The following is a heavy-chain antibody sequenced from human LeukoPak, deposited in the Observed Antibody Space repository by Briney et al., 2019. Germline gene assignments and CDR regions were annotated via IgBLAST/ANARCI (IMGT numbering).Heavy chain of an antibody. CDR1: GFTFSSYW. Sequence: GGSLRLSCAASGFTFSSYWMTWVRQAPGKGLEWVASIKRDGSEKYYVDSVKGRFTISRDNAENSLYLQMHSLRAEDTAVYYCARDGGYCSGGTCYPTHWGQGTLVIVSS. CDR3: ARDGGYCSGGTCYPTH. D-gene: IGHD2-15*01. J-gene: IGHJ4*02. CDR2: IKRDGSEK. V-gene: IGHV3-7*03.